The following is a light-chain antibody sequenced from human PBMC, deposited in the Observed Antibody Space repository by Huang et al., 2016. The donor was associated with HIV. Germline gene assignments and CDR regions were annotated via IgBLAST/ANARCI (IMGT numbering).Light chain of an antibody. CDR3: QQSSSTPLT. CDR2: GAI. V-gene: IGKV1-39*01. Sequence: DIQMTQSPSSLSASLGDRVTITCRASHSINSNLNWYQHKPGKAPNLLIYGAISLQSGVPSRFSGSGSGTDFTLTINSLQPEDFATYYCQQSSSTPLTFGQGTKVESK. J-gene: IGKJ1*01. CDR1: HSINSN.